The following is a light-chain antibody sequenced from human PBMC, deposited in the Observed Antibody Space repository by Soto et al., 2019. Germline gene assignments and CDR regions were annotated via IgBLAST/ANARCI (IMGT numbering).Light chain of an antibody. J-gene: IGLJ1*01. CDR1: SSDVGNYNY. Sequence: QSVLPQPASVCGSPGQSITIAGTGTSSDVGNYNYVSWYQQYPGRVPKLLIYMVSNRASGVSNRFSGSKSGNTASLTISGLQDADAADYFFTSPTAASFYVFSSETKVT. CDR2: MVS. V-gene: IGLV2-14*01. CDR3: TSPTAASFYV.